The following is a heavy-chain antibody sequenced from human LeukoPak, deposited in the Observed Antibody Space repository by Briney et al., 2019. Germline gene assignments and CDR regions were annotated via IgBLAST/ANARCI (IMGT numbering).Heavy chain of an antibody. J-gene: IGHJ5*02. CDR3: ARSAGSGSSNWFDP. Sequence: ASVKVSCTASGYTFTGYALHWVRQAPGHRLEWMGWINPGNGDTKYSQKFQGRVTITRDTSATTAYMELSSLRSEDTTMYYCARSAGSGSSNWFDPWGQGTLVTVSS. CDR2: INPGNGDT. CDR1: GYTFTGYA. V-gene: IGHV1-3*01. D-gene: IGHD3-10*01.